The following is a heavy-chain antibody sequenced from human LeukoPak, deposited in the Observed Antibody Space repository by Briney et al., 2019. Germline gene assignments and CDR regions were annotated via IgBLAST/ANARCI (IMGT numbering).Heavy chain of an antibody. CDR1: GGSISSGGYY. D-gene: IGHD3-3*01. Sequence: SETLSLTCTVSGGSISSGGYYWSWIRQPPGKGLEWIGYIYHSGSTYYNPSLKSRVTISVDRSKNQFSLKLSSVTAADTAVYYCARGSGVVINHDAFDIWGQGTMVTVSS. J-gene: IGHJ3*02. V-gene: IGHV4-30-2*01. CDR2: IYHSGST. CDR3: ARGSGVVINHDAFDI.